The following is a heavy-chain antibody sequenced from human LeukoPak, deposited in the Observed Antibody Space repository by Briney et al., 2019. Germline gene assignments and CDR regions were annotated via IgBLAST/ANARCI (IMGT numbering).Heavy chain of an antibody. CDR2: ISAYNGNT. CDR1: GYTFTSYG. D-gene: IGHD3-22*01. J-gene: IGHJ4*02. CDR3: AREGHYDSSVLIDY. Sequence: ASVKVSCKASGYTFTSYGISWVRQAPGQGLEWMGWISAYNGNTNYAQKLQGRVTMTTDTSTSTAYMELRSLRSDDRAVYYCAREGHYDSSVLIDYWGQGTLVTVSS. V-gene: IGHV1-18*01.